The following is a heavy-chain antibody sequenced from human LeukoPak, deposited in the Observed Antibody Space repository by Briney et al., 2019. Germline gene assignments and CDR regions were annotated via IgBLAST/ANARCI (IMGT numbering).Heavy chain of an antibody. CDR1: GYTFTSYG. CDR2: ISAYNGNT. CDR3: AKNSIYYYDSSGYLDY. J-gene: IGHJ4*02. V-gene: IGHV1-18*01. Sequence: ASVKVSCKASGYTFTSYGISWVRQAPGQGLEWMGWISAYNGNTNYAQKLQGRVTMTTDTSTSTAYMELRSLRAEDTAVYYCAKNSIYYYDSSGYLDYWGQGTLVTVSS. D-gene: IGHD3-22*01.